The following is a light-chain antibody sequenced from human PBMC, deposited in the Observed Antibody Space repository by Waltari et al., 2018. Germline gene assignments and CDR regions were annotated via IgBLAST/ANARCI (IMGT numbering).Light chain of an antibody. CDR1: QSVSRY. V-gene: IGKV3-20*01. J-gene: IGKJ1*01. Sequence: EIVLTQSPGPLSLSPGERATLSCRASQSVSRYLAWYQQNTGQAPSLLINGAATRATGIPDRLSGSGSGTDFSLTISRLEPEDFEVYYCQKYVSLPATFGQGTKVEIK. CDR3: QKYVSLPAT. CDR2: GAA.